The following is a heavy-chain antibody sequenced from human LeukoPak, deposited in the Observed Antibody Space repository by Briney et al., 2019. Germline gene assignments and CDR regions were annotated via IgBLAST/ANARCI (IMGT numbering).Heavy chain of an antibody. CDR1: GYTFTGYY. Sequence: ASVKVSCKASGYTFTGYYMHWVRQAPGQGLEWMGWINPNSGGTNYAQKFQGRVTMTRDTSISTAYMELSRLRSDDTAVYYCARGESIAARGFDYWGQGTLVTVSS. D-gene: IGHD6-6*01. CDR2: INPNSGGT. V-gene: IGHV1-2*02. CDR3: ARGESIAARGFDY. J-gene: IGHJ4*02.